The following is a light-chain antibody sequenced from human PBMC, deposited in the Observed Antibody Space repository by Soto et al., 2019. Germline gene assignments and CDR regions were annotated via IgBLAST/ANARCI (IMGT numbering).Light chain of an antibody. V-gene: IGKV1-39*01. CDR2: GAS. CDR1: QTFSGY. Sequence: DIQMTQSPSSLSASVGDRVTITCRASQTFSGYLPWYQQRPGKAPKLLIYGASNLHTRVPSRLSRSESGTNFTFIISSLQPEDSATFYCQQSYSTPWTLRQGTKVEIQ. J-gene: IGKJ1*01. CDR3: QQSYSTPWT.